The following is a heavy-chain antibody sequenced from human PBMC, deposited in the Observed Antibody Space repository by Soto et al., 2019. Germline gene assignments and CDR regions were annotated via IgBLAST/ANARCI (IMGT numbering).Heavy chain of an antibody. CDR2: INHSGST. CDR1: GGSFSGYY. V-gene: IGHV4-34*01. Sequence: PSETLSLTCAVYGGSFSGYYWSWIRQPPGKGLEWIGEINHSGSTNYNPSLKSRVTISVDTSKNQFSLKLSSVTAADTAVYYCARAGGSGWYIFDYWGQGTLVTVSS. D-gene: IGHD6-19*01. J-gene: IGHJ4*02. CDR3: ARAGGSGWYIFDY.